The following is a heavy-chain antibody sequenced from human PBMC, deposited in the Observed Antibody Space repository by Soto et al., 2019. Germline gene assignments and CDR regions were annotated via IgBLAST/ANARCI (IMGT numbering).Heavy chain of an antibody. Sequence: QVTLKESGPVLVKPTETLTLTCTVSGFSLNNARMGVSWIRQPPGKALEWLAHIFSNDEKSYNTSLKSRLTISKDTSNSQVVLTMTHMDPVDTATYYCARSGRRTARWTDHWGPGTLVTVSS. CDR3: ARSGRRTARWTDH. V-gene: IGHV2-26*01. J-gene: IGHJ4*02. D-gene: IGHD1-1*01. CDR1: GFSLNNARMG. CDR2: IFSNDEK.